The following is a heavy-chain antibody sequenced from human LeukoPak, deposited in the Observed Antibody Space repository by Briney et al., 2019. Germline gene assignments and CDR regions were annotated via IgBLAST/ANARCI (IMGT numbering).Heavy chain of an antibody. CDR3: ARAGPGSYQTTDY. CDR2: IWYDGSNK. J-gene: IGHJ4*02. CDR1: GFTFSSYG. Sequence: PGGSLRLSCAASGFTFSSYGMHWVRQAPGKGLEWVAVIWYDGSNKYYADSVKGRFTISRDNAKNTLNLQMNSLRAEDTAVYYCARAGPGSYQTTDYWGQGTLVTVSS. D-gene: IGHD3-10*01. V-gene: IGHV3-33*01.